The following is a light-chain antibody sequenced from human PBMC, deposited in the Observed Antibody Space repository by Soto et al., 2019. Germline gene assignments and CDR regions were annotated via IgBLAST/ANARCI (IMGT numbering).Light chain of an antibody. CDR1: SSNIGNNY. J-gene: IGLJ1*01. CDR3: GTWDNSLNVFDV. CDR2: DNN. V-gene: IGLV1-51*01. Sequence: QSVLTQPPSVSAAPGQKVTISCSGSSSNIGNNYVAWYQQLPGTAPKLLIYDNNKRPSGIPDRFSGSKSGTSATLGITGLQTGDEADYYCGTWDNSLNVFDVFGSGTKVTVL.